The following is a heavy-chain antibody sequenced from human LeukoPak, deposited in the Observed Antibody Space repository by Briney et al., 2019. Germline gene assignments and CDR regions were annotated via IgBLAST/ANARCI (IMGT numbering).Heavy chain of an antibody. J-gene: IGHJ4*02. CDR2: IYYSGST. CDR1: GGPISSSSYY. CDR3: AKNYYDSSGYYSDY. D-gene: IGHD3-22*01. Sequence: NPSETLSLTCTVSGGPISSSSYYWGWIRQPPGKGLEWIGRIYYSGSTYYNPSLKSRVTISVDTSKNQFSLKLSSVTAADTAVYYCAKNYYDSSGYYSDYWGQGTLVTVSS. V-gene: IGHV4-39*01.